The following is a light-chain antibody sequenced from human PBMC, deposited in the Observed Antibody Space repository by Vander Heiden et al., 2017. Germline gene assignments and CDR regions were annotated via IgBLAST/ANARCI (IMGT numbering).Light chain of an antibody. CDR1: QSVVSSDGNTF. V-gene: IGKV2-30*01. CDR2: NVS. J-gene: IGKJ1*01. Sequence: DVVMTQSPLPLPVTLGQTASISCRFSQSVVSSDGNTFMGWFQQRPGQSPRRLIYNVSNRDSGVPERFSGSGSGTDFTLKISRVEAEDVAVYYCMQGTHWPWTFGQGTKVEIK. CDR3: MQGTHWPWT.